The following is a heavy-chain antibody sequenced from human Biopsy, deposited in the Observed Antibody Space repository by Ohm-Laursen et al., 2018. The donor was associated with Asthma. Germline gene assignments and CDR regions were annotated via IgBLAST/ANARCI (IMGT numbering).Heavy chain of an antibody. V-gene: IGHV1-2*06. CDR3: ARGQKSAGDRWFDP. D-gene: IGHD6-13*01. CDR1: GYPFIGYP. CDR2: INPNSGAT. J-gene: IGHJ5*02. Sequence: SVKVSCKASGYPFIGYPIHWMRQVPGQGLEWMGRINPNSGATNYAQKFQGRVTMTRDTSISTAYMEVSRLRPDDTAVYYCARGQKSAGDRWFDPWGQGTLVTVSS.